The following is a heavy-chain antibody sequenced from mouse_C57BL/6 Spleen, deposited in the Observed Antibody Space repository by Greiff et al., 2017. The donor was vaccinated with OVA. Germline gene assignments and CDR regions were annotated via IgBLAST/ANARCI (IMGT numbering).Heavy chain of an antibody. CDR1: GYTFTSYT. CDR3: ARENLYYFDY. V-gene: IGHV1-4*01. CDR2: INPSSGYT. J-gene: IGHJ2*01. Sequence: VQLVESGAELARPGASVKMSCKASGYTFTSYTMHWVKQRPGQGLEWIGYINPSSGYTKYNQKFKDKATLTADKSSSTAYMQLSSLTSEDSAVYYCARENLYYFDYWGQGTTLTVSS.